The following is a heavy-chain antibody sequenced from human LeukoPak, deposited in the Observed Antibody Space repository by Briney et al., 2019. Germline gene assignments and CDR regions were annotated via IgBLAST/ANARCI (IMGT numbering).Heavy chain of an antibody. CDR3: ARRAGAYSHPYDY. D-gene: IGHD4/OR15-4a*01. J-gene: IGHJ4*02. V-gene: IGHV3-7*03. CDR1: GFTFTSDW. Sequence: PGGSLRLSCAASGFTFTSDWMNWVRQAPGKGLEWVASINQDGSMKYYVDSVKGRFTISRDNSKNTLYLQMNSLRAEDTAVYYCARRAGAYSHPYDYWGQGTLVTVSS. CDR2: INQDGSMK.